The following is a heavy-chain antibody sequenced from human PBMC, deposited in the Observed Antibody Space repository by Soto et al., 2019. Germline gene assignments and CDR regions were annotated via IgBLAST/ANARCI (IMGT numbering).Heavy chain of an antibody. Sequence: LRSSGPASRWTCRSQALSWVCPVAWKEIECVSAISGSGGSTYYADSVKGRFTISRDNSKNTLYLQMNSLRAEDTAVYYCAIDRGQRGYSYGYYYYGMEVWGQGTTVSGSS. CDR2: ISGSGGST. CDR1: RWTCRSQA. CDR3: AIDRGQRGYSYGYYYYGMEV. D-gene: IGHD5-18*01. V-gene: IGHV3-23*01. J-gene: IGHJ6*02.